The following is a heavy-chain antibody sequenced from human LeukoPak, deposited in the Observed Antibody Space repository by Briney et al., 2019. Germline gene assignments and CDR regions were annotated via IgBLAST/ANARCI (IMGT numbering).Heavy chain of an antibody. CDR2: IHYSGDT. J-gene: IGHJ3*02. V-gene: IGHV4-31*11. Sequence: PSQTLSLTCAVSGGSINTGAYYWSWIRQHPEKGLEWIGYIHYSGDTLYNPSLKRRVIVSLDMSKNQFSLRLNSVTAADTAVYYCAREDQGKAFDIWGQGTMVTVSS. D-gene: IGHD2-2*01. CDR1: GGSINTGAYY. CDR3: AREDQGKAFDI.